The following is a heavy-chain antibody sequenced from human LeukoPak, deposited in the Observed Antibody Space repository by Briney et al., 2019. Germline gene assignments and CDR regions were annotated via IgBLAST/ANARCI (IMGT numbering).Heavy chain of an antibody. V-gene: IGHV4-39*01. Sequence: SETLSLTCTVSGGSISSSSYYWGWIRQPQGKGLEWIGSIYYSGSIYYKPSLKSRVTISVDTSKNQFSLKLSSVTAADTAVYYCARRDSSGWYDAFDIWGQGTMVTVSS. J-gene: IGHJ3*02. CDR2: IYYSGSI. CDR3: ARRDSSGWYDAFDI. CDR1: GGSISSSSYY. D-gene: IGHD6-19*01.